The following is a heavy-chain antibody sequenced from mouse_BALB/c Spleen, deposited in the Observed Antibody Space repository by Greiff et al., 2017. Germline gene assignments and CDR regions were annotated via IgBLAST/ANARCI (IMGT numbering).Heavy chain of an antibody. CDR3: TNRYDGGFDY. V-gene: IGHV14-4*02. Sequence: EVQLQQSGAELVRSGASVKLSCTASGFNIKDYYMHWVKQRPEQGLEWIGWIDPENGDTEYAPKFQGKATMTADTSSNTAYLQLSSLTSEDTAVYYCTNRYDGGFDYWGQGTTLTVSS. CDR2: IDPENGDT. D-gene: IGHD2-14*01. CDR1: GFNIKDYY. J-gene: IGHJ2*01.